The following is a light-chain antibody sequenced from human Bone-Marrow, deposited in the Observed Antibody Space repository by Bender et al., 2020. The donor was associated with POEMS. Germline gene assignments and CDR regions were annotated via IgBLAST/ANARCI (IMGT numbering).Light chain of an antibody. CDR3: NSYVGSNKPHVV. J-gene: IGLJ2*01. CDR2: EVS. Sequence: QSALTQPASVSGSPGQSITISCTGTSSDVGSYNFVSWYQQHPGKAPKLMIYEVSKRPSGVSNRFSGSKSGNTASLTVSGLQAEDEADYYCNSYVGSNKPHVVFGGGTKLTVL. CDR1: SSDVGSYNF. V-gene: IGLV2-14*02.